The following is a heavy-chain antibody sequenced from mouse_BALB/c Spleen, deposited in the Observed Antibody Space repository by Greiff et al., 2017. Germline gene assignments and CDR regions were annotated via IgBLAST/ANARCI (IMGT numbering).Heavy chain of an antibody. D-gene: IGHD3-1*01. CDR3: ARSGWYFDV. J-gene: IGHJ1*01. CDR1: GYAFSSSW. V-gene: IGHV1-82*01. Sequence: QVQLQQSGPELVKPGASVKISCKASGYAFSSSWMNWGKQRPGQGLEWIGRIYPGDGDTNYNGKFKGKATLTADKSSSTAYMQLSSLTSVDSAVYFCARSGWYFDVWGAGTTVTVSS. CDR2: IYPGDGDT.